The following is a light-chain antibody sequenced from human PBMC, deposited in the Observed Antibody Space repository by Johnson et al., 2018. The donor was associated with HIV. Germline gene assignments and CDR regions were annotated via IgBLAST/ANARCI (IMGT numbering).Light chain of an antibody. CDR1: RSNIGDNF. CDR3: GTWDSSLSLFF. V-gene: IGLV1-51*01. Sequence: QSVLTQPPSVSAAPGQKVTISCSGNRSNIGDNFVSWYQHLPGTAPKLLVYDNSKRPSGIPDRFSATKSGTSATLGITGLQTGDEADYYCGTWDSSLSLFFFGTGTKVTVL. CDR2: DNS. J-gene: IGLJ1*01.